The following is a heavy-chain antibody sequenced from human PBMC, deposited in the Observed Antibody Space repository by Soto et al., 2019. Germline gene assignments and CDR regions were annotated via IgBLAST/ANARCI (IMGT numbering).Heavy chain of an antibody. V-gene: IGHV4-59*01. D-gene: IGHD3-10*01. CDR3: ARGASTDEFLPFDS. J-gene: IGHJ5*01. Sequence: QVQLQESGPGLVKPSETLSLTCTVSGDSIRNYFWNWIRQPPGKGLEWIGNMYHSGATSSNPSLRSRVTISVDTSRSQVSLKLRSVTAVDTAVYYCARGASTDEFLPFDSWGQGTLVTVSS. CDR1: GDSIRNYF. CDR2: MYHSGAT.